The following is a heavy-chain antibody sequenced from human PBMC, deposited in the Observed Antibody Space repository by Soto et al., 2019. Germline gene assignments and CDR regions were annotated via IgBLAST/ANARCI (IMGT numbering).Heavy chain of an antibody. CDR1: GYTFTSYG. CDR2: ISAYNGNT. Sequence: ASVKVSCQASGYTFTSYGISWVRQAPGQGLEWMGWISAYNGNTNYAQKLQGRVTMTTDTSTSTAYMELRSLRSDDTAVYYCARDSYCSGGSCPTNYYYYGMDVWGQGTTVTVS. J-gene: IGHJ6*02. D-gene: IGHD2-15*01. CDR3: ARDSYCSGGSCPTNYYYYGMDV. V-gene: IGHV1-18*04.